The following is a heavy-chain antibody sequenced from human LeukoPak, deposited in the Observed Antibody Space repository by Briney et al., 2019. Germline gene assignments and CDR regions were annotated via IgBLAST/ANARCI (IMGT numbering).Heavy chain of an antibody. J-gene: IGHJ3*02. D-gene: IGHD6-13*01. CDR3: ARYARSSCPDAFDI. V-gene: IGHV3-53*04. CDR2: IYSGGST. CDR1: GFTVSSNY. Sequence: GGSLRLSCAASGFTVSSNYMSWVRQAPGKGLEWGSVIYSGGSTYYADSVNGRFTISRHNYKNTRYLQLNTLRGEDTPVYYCARYARSSCPDAFDICGQGTMVTVSS.